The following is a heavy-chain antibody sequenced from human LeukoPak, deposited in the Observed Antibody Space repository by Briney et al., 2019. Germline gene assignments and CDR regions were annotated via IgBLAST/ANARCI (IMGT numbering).Heavy chain of an antibody. CDR2: IYSSGTT. Sequence: GGSLRLSCAASGFTVSSNYMSWVRQAPGKGLEWVSIIYSSGTTYYADSVKGTFTISRDNSKNTLYLQMNSLRAEDTAVYYCASTSSSWYGFAFDIWGQGTMVTVSS. CDR1: GFTVSSNY. J-gene: IGHJ3*02. CDR3: ASTSSSWYGFAFDI. V-gene: IGHV3-66*01. D-gene: IGHD6-13*01.